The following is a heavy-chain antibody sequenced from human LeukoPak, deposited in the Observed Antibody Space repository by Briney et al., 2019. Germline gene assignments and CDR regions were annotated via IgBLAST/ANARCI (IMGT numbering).Heavy chain of an antibody. V-gene: IGHV3-23*01. CDR2: MSASGGGT. Sequence: GGSLRLSCAASGFTFSSYAMSWVRQAPGKGLEWVSAMSASGGGTYYADSVKGRFTISRDNSKNTLYMQMNSLRAEDTAVYYCAKDSSSGWYYFDYWGQGTLVTVSS. CDR1: GFTFSSYA. CDR3: AKDSSSGWYYFDY. D-gene: IGHD6-19*01. J-gene: IGHJ4*02.